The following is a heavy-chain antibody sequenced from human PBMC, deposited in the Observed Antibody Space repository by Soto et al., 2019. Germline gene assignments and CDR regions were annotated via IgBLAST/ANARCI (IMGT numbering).Heavy chain of an antibody. V-gene: IGHV3-23*01. CDR3: AKDCRHFWSGYCFAP. CDR1: GFTFSSYA. CDR2: ISGSGGST. J-gene: IGHJ5*02. Sequence: GGSLRLSCAASGFTFSSYAMSWVRQAPGKGLEWVSAISGSGGSTYYADSVKGRFTISRDNSKNTLYLQMNSLRAEDTAVYYCAKDCRHFWSGYCFAPWGQGTLVTVSS. D-gene: IGHD3-3*02.